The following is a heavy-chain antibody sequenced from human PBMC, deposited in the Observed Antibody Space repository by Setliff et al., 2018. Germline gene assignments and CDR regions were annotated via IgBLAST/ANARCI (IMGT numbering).Heavy chain of an antibody. J-gene: IGHJ6*03. Sequence: PSETLSLTCTVSGGSISNYYWSWIRQPPGKGPEWIGYVYSTGTTTYNPLLKSRATMSVDTSKNQFSLKLDSVIVADTAVYYCARDPGNGHYMDVWGKGATVTV. V-gene: IGHV4-4*08. CDR2: VYSTGTT. CDR1: GGSISNYY. CDR3: ARDPGNGHYMDV.